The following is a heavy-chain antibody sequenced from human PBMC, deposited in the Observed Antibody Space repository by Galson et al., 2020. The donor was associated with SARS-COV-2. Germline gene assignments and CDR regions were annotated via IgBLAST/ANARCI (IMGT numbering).Heavy chain of an antibody. J-gene: IGHJ3*02. Sequence: ETPSHTRAIPGDRVSSNSAARNSTRHPPSRGIEWQGRTYYRSQWSTDYAVGVNSRITINPDTTKNQFSLQPNAVTPEHTAIYYCAGRVAGSGALHIWGQGTMVIVSS. CDR1: GDRVSSNSAA. D-gene: IGHD2-15*01. CDR3: AGRVAGSGALHI. CDR2: TYYRSQWST. V-gene: IGHV6-1*01.